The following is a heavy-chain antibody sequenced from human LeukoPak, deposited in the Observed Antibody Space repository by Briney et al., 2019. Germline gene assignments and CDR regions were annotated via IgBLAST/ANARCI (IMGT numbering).Heavy chain of an antibody. CDR3: ARVMVDDYYGYSFDP. J-gene: IGHJ5*02. CDR2: MFYSGRT. CDR1: GGSISSSSYS. Sequence: SETLSLTCTVSGGSISSSSYSWGWLRQPPGKGLEWIGSMFYSGRTYYNPSLKSRVYIFVDTSKNQFSLQLSSVTAADTAFYYCARVMVDDYYGYSFDPWGQGTLVTVSS. V-gene: IGHV4-39*01. D-gene: IGHD3-10*01.